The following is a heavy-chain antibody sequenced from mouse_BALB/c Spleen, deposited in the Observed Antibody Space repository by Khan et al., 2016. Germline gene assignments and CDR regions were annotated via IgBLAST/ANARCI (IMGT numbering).Heavy chain of an antibody. CDR2: ISSGSSTT. CDR3: ARSSGLRPDY. Sequence: EVELVESGGGLVQPGGSRKLSCAASGFTFSSFGMHWVRQAPEKGLEWVAYISSGSSTTYYADTVKGRFTISRDNPKTTLFLQMTSLRSEDTAMYYCARSSGLRPDYWGQGTTLTVSS. V-gene: IGHV5-17*02. J-gene: IGHJ2*01. D-gene: IGHD2-4*01. CDR1: GFTFSSFG.